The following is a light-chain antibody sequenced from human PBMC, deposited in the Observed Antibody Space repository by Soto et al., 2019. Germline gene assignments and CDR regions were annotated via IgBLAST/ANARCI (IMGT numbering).Light chain of an antibody. CDR3: QHGDSFPLS. Sequence: DIQMTQSPSSVSASVGDRGTITCRASQGIGSWLAWFQQKPGKAPRLLIYAASSLHSGVPSRFSGSGSGSDFTLTFTSLLPEDFATYYCQHGDSFPLSFGVGTKVESK. CDR2: AAS. V-gene: IGKV1-12*01. CDR1: QGIGSW. J-gene: IGKJ4*01.